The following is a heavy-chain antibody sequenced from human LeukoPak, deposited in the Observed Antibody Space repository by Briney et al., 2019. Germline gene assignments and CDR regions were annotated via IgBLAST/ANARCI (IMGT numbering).Heavy chain of an antibody. CDR1: GFIFSSYG. V-gene: IGHV3-30*02. D-gene: IGHD1-26*01. CDR2: LRSDGSHK. J-gene: IGHJ6*03. Sequence: GGSLRLSCAASGFIFSSYGMHWVRQAPGKGLEWVAFLRSDGSHKCYADSVKGRFTISRDNSKNMVWLQMNSLRAEDTAVYYCASDGGSYSYYYYYMDVWGKGTTVTVSS. CDR3: ASDGGSYSYYYYYMDV.